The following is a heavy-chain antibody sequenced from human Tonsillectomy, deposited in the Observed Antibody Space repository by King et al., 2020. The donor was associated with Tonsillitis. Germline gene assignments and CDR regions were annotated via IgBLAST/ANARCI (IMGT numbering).Heavy chain of an antibody. CDR3: AGGGGWLIDY. J-gene: IGHJ4*02. D-gene: IGHD6-19*01. CDR2: MNQDGSEK. CDR1: GFTFTGNW. V-gene: IGHV3-7*03. Sequence: VQLVESGGGLAQPGGSLRLSCVGSGFTFTGNWVNWVRLAPGKGLEWGANMNQDGSEKAYVYSVKGRFTISRDDATNTVFLQMNNLRGEDTARYYCAGGGGWLIDYWGRGTLVTVSS.